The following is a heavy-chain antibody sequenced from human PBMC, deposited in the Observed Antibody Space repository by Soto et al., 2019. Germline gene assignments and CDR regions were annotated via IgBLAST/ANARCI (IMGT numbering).Heavy chain of an antibody. Sequence: QVRLKQRGAGLLKPSETLSLTCDVYGGSFSGYYWSWIRQSPGKGLEWIGQIKHSGGTNYNPLLKXRLPXPXYTPRNQFALKLSSVTAADTAVYFCARTYYYRSGTYFAWFDPWGQGTLVTVSS. CDR2: IKHSGGT. V-gene: IGHV4-34*01. D-gene: IGHD3-10*01. J-gene: IGHJ5*02. CDR1: GGSFSGYY. CDR3: ARTYYYRSGTYFAWFDP.